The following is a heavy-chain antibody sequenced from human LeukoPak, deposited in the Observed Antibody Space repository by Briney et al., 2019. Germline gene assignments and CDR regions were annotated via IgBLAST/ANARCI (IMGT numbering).Heavy chain of an antibody. CDR1: GFTFSSYA. J-gene: IGHJ4*02. CDR2: ISGSGGST. D-gene: IGHD1/OR15-1a*01. Sequence: PGGSLRLSCAASGFTFSSYAMSWVRQAPGKGLEWVSAISGSGGSTYYADSVKGRFTISRDNSKNTLYLQMNSLRAEDTAVYYCANRERGTGTFDYWGQGTLVTVSS. CDR3: ANRERGTGTFDY. V-gene: IGHV3-23*01.